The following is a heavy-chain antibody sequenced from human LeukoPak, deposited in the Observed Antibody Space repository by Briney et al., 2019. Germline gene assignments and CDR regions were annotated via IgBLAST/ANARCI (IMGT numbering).Heavy chain of an antibody. V-gene: IGHV3-23*01. CDR3: AKTGIAAAGLPRFVSESDY. Sequence: GSLRLSCAASGFTFSSYAMSWVRQAPGKGLEWVSAISGSGGSTYYADSVKGRFTISRDNSKNTLYLQMNSLRAEDTAVYYCAKTGIAAAGLPRFVSESDYWGQGTLVTVSS. J-gene: IGHJ4*02. CDR2: ISGSGGST. CDR1: GFTFSSYA. D-gene: IGHD6-13*01.